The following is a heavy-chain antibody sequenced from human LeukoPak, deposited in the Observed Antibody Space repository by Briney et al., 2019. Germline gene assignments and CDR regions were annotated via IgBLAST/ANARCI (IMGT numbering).Heavy chain of an antibody. D-gene: IGHD3-10*01. V-gene: IGHV4-61*08. Sequence: SETLSLTCTVSGGSVGSGGYYWNWIRQPPGKGLECLGYMYYDGTSNYNPSLKSRVTISIDSSNNQFSLRLSSVTAADTAVYYCARGRDNYGSGDSWGQGILVTVSS. CDR1: GGSVGSGGYY. CDR2: MYYDGTS. J-gene: IGHJ4*02. CDR3: ARGRDNYGSGDS.